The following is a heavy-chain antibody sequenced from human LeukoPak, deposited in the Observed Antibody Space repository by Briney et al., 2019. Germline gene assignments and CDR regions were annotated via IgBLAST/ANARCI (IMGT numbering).Heavy chain of an antibody. Sequence: PSETLSLTRTVSGGSISSYYGSWIPHPPGKGLEWIGYIYYSGSTNYNPSLKSRGTISVDTSKNQCSLKLSSVTAADTAVYYCARGTYSSGRIPFDYWGQGTLVTVSS. J-gene: IGHJ4*02. CDR2: IYYSGST. V-gene: IGHV4-59*01. D-gene: IGHD6-19*01. CDR1: GGSISSYY. CDR3: ARGTYSSGRIPFDY.